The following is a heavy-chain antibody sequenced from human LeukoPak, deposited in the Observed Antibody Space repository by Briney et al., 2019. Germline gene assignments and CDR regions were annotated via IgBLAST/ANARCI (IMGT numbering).Heavy chain of an antibody. CDR2: IYYSGST. Sequence: PSETLSLTCAVYGGSFSGYYWSWIRQPPGKGLEWIGYIYYSGSTNYNPSLKSRATISVDTSKNQFSLKLSSVTAADTAVYYCARASSGSLRVRYYYGMDVWGQGTTVTVSS. V-gene: IGHV4-59*08. J-gene: IGHJ6*02. CDR1: GGSFSGYY. D-gene: IGHD3-10*01. CDR3: ARASSGSLRVRYYYGMDV.